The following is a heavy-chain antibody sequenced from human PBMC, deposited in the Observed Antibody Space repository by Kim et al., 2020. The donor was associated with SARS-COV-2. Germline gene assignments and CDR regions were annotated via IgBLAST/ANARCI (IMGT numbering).Heavy chain of an antibody. CDR3: ARALLGYCSGGSCYSTFYGLDV. CDR2: IIPICGTA. V-gene: IGHV1-69*06. J-gene: IGHJ6*02. D-gene: IGHD2-15*01. Sequence: SVKVSCKASGGTFSSYAISWVRQAPGQGLEWMGGIIPICGTANYAQKFQGRVTITADKSTSTAYMELSSLRSEDTAVYYCARALLGYCSGGSCYSTFYGLDVWGQGTPVTVSS. CDR1: GGTFSSYA.